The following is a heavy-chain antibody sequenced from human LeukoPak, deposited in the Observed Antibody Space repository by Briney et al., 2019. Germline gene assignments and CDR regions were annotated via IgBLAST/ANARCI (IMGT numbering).Heavy chain of an antibody. J-gene: IGHJ3*02. D-gene: IGHD3-3*01. Sequence: GGSLRLSCAASGFTFSSYAMSWVRQAPGKGLEWVSAISGSGGSTYYADSVTGRFTISRDNSKNTLYLQMNSLRAEDTAVYYCAKSSGVTIFGVIDNAFDIWGQGTMVTVSS. CDR2: ISGSGGST. CDR1: GFTFSSYA. CDR3: AKSSGVTIFGVIDNAFDI. V-gene: IGHV3-23*01.